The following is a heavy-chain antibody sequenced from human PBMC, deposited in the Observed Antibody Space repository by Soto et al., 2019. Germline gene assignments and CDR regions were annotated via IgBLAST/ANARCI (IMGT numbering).Heavy chain of an antibody. CDR1: GFTFSSYG. J-gene: IGHJ6*02. V-gene: IGHV3-30*18. Sequence: QVQLVESGGGVVQPGRSLRLSCAASGFTFSSYGMHWVRQAPGKGLEWVAVISYDGSNKYYADSVKGRFTISRDNSKNTLYLQMNSLRAEDTAVYYCAKDRYDVWSGYTEGSYGMDVWGQGTTVTVSS. CDR3: AKDRYDVWSGYTEGSYGMDV. D-gene: IGHD3-3*01. CDR2: ISYDGSNK.